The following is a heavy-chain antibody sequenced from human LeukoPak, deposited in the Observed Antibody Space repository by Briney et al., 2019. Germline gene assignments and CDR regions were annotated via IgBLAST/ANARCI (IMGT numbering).Heavy chain of an antibody. CDR3: ARYCNAGACSMFETFDV. J-gene: IGHJ3*01. CDR1: GDSINSAIYC. CDR2: ICHSGNT. V-gene: IGHV4-39*01. D-gene: IGHD2-15*01. Sequence: PSETLSLTCTVSGDSINSAIYCWGWIRQPPGKDLEWIGTICHSGNTYYNPSLKSRVTVSVDTSKSQLSLRLNSVTAADTSVYYCARYCNAGACSMFETFDVWGQGTMVTVSS.